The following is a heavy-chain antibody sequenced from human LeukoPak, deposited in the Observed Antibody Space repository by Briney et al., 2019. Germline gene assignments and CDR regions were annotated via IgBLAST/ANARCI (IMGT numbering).Heavy chain of an antibody. CDR2: SRTKRQSYTT. Sequence: GGSLRLSCTASTLTLSDYIIDWVRQAPGKGLEWVGRSRTKRQSYTTEYAASVKGRFTLSRDDSKNSLYLQMNSLTTEDTAVYFCTKDGAKDGNTAFDIWGQGTMVTVSS. CDR3: TKDGAKDGNTAFDI. CDR1: TLTLSDYI. D-gene: IGHD2/OR15-2a*01. J-gene: IGHJ3*02. V-gene: IGHV3-72*01.